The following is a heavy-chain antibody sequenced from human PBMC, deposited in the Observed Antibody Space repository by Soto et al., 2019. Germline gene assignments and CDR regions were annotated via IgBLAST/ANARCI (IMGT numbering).Heavy chain of an antibody. D-gene: IGHD6-6*01. CDR2: ISGSGGST. CDR1: GFTFSSYA. J-gene: IGHJ4*02. Sequence: SCAASGFTFSSYAMSWVRQAPGKGLEWVSAISGSGGSTYYADSVKGRFTISRDNSKNTLYLQMNSLRAEDTAVYYCAKERDIAARPEGYFDYWGQGTLVTVSS. CDR3: AKERDIAARPEGYFDY. V-gene: IGHV3-23*01.